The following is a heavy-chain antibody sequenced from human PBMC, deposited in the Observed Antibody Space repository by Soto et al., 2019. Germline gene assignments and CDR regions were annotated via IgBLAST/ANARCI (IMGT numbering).Heavy chain of an antibody. D-gene: IGHD1-26*01. CDR3: ATGIGSYVPFDAFDI. V-gene: IGHV4-59*03. Sequence: SETLSLTCTVSGGSISSYYWSWIRQPPGKGLEWIGYIYYSGSTNYNPSLKSRVTISVDTSTDTAYMELSSLRSEGTAVYYCATGIGSYVPFDAFDIWGQGTMVTVSS. J-gene: IGHJ3*02. CDR1: GGSISSYY. CDR2: IYYSGST.